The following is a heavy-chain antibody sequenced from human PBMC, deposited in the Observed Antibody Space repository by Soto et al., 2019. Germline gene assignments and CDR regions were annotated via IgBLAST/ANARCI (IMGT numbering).Heavy chain of an antibody. J-gene: IGHJ5*02. V-gene: IGHV4-59*01. CDR1: GGSISSYY. Sequence: SETLSLTCTVSGGSISSYYWSWIRQPPGKGLEWIGYIYYSGSTNYNPSLKSRVTISVDTSKNQFSLKLSSVTAADTAVYYCARDGYKEAEQLVSNWFDPWGQGTLVTVSS. D-gene: IGHD6-13*01. CDR2: IYYSGST. CDR3: ARDGYKEAEQLVSNWFDP.